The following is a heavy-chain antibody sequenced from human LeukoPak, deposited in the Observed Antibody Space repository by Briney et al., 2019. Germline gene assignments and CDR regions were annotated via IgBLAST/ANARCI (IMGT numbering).Heavy chain of an antibody. J-gene: IGHJ5*02. CDR2: INHSGST. CDR1: GGSFSGYY. V-gene: IGHV4-34*01. Sequence: SETLSLTCAVYGGSFSGYYWSWIRQPPGKGLEWIGEINHSGSTNYNPSLKSRVTISVDTSKNQFSLKLSSVTAADTAVYYCARGPYKQQLVRRMKNWFDPWGQGTLVTISS. CDR3: ARGPYKQQLVRRMKNWFDP. D-gene: IGHD6-13*01.